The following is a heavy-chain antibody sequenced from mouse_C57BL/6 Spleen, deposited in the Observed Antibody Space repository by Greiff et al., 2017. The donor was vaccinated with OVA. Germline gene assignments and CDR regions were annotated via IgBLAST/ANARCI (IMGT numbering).Heavy chain of an antibody. CDR3: ARTSYDGYYGFAY. V-gene: IGHV1-82*01. J-gene: IGHJ3*01. CDR1: GYAFSSSW. D-gene: IGHD2-3*01. Sequence: VQLQQSGPGLVKPGASVKISCTASGYAFSSSWMNWVRQRPGKGLEWIGRIYPGGGDTNYNGQFKGKATLTADKSSSTAYMQLSSLTSEDSAVYFCARTSYDGYYGFAYWGQGTLVTVSA. CDR2: IYPGGGDT.